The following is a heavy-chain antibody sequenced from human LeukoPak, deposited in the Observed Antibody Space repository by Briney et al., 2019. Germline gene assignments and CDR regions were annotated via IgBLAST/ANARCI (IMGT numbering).Heavy chain of an antibody. D-gene: IGHD4-11*01. CDR2: IKQDESEK. CDR3: ARESAYRRYDYYHYMDV. V-gene: IGHV3-7*01. J-gene: IGHJ6*03. Sequence: PGGSLRLSCAASGFTFRSYWMSWVRQVPGKGLEWVANIKQDESEKYYVDSVKGRFTVSRDNAQNSLHLQMNSLRAEDTAVYYCARESAYRRYDYYHYMDVWGGGTTVTVS. CDR1: GFTFRSYW.